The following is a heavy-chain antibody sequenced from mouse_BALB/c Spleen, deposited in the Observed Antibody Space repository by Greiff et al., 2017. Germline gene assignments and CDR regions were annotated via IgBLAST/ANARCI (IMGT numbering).Heavy chain of an antibody. CDR1: GFTFSSYG. D-gene: IGHD1-1*01. CDR2: ISSGGSDT. V-gene: IGHV5-6*01. J-gene: IGHJ3*01. CDR3: AQHGDHYGSSVLAY. Sequence: VQLQQSGGDLVKPGGSLKLSCAASGFTFSSYGMSWVRQTPDKRLEWVATISSGGSDTYYPDTVKGRFTISRDNAKNTLYLQMSSLKSEDTAMYYCAQHGDHYGSSVLAYRGAGTLVTVSA.